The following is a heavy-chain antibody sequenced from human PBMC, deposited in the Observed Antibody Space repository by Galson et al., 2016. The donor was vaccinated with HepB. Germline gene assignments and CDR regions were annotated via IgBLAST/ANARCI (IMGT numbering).Heavy chain of an antibody. CDR1: GFTFNNYA. J-gene: IGHJ4*02. CDR2: ITCSGDAP. CDR3: GKHGCFDY. Sequence: SLRLSCAASGFTFNNYAMNWVCQAPGKGREWVSGITCSGDAPHYADFEKGRFTISRDNSKNTLYLYMNNLTAGDTAIYYCGKHGCFDYWGQGALVTVSS. V-gene: IGHV3-23*01.